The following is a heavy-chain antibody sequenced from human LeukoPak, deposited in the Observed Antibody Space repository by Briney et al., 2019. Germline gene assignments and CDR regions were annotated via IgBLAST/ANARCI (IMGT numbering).Heavy chain of an antibody. CDR1: GYTFTDYY. D-gene: IGHD2-2*01. J-gene: IGHJ6*03. V-gene: IGHV1-2*02. Sequence: GASVKVSCKASGYTFTDYYIHWVRQAPGQGLEWVGCINPNSGGTNYAQKFQGRVTMTRDTSISTAYMELSRLRSDDTAVYYCARGCQYQLLIFLYYYMDVWGKGTTVTISS. CDR2: INPNSGGT. CDR3: ARGCQYQLLIFLYYYMDV.